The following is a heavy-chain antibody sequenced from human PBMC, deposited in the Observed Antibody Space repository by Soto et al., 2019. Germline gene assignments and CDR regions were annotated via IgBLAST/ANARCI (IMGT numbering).Heavy chain of an antibody. CDR1: GFTFSSYA. V-gene: IGHV3-23*01. Sequence: GGSLRLSCAASGFTFSSYAMSWVRQAPGKGLEWVSAISGSGGSTYYADSVKGRFTISRDNSKNTLYLQMNSLRAEDTAVYYGAKNGWFGELHFDYWGQGTLVTVSS. CDR2: ISGSGGST. J-gene: IGHJ4*02. D-gene: IGHD3-10*01. CDR3: AKNGWFGELHFDY.